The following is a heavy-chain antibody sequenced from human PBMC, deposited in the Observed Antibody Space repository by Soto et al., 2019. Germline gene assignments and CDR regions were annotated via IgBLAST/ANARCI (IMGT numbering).Heavy chain of an antibody. J-gene: IGHJ4*02. V-gene: IGHV3-74*01. Sequence: GGSLRLSCAASGFTFSSYWMHWVRQTPGKGLVWVSHINSDGSTTNYADSVKGRFTISRDNAKNTLYLQMNSLRAEDTAVYYCARAGGSTVTTSPWGQGTLVTVSS. CDR2: INSDGSTT. CDR3: ARAGGSTVTTSP. CDR1: GFTFSSYW. D-gene: IGHD4-17*01.